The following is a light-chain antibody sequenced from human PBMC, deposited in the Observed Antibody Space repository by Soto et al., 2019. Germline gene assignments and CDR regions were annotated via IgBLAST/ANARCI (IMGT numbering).Light chain of an antibody. Sequence: QPALTQPASVSGSPGQSITISCTGTSSDVGGYNYVSWYQQHPGKAPKLMIYEVSNRPSGVSNRFSGSKSGNTASLTISGLQAEDEADYYCSSYTSSSFVVFGGGTK. CDR1: SSDVGGYNY. J-gene: IGLJ2*01. CDR3: SSYTSSSFVV. CDR2: EVS. V-gene: IGLV2-14*01.